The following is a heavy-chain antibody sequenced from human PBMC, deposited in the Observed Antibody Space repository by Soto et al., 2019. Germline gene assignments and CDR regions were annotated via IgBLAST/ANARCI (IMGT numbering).Heavy chain of an antibody. Sequence: QVQLQESGPGLVKPSQTLSLTCSVSGGSINSGDYYWSWIRQPPGKGLEWIGYIYYSGNTYYSPSLKRRVSISLDTSKKHFSLRLSSVTAADTAVYFCARELRNQLLGALNNYGTDVWGQGTTVTVSS. CDR3: ARELRNQLLGALNNYGTDV. CDR2: IYYSGNT. CDR1: GGSINSGDYY. D-gene: IGHD2-2*01. J-gene: IGHJ6*02. V-gene: IGHV4-30-4*01.